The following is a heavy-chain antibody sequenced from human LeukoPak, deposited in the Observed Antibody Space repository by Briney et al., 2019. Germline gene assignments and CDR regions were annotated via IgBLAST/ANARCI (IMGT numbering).Heavy chain of an antibody. V-gene: IGHV3-48*03. Sequence: GGSLRLSCAASGFTFSSYEMNGVRQAPGKGLEWVSYISSSGSTIYYADSVKGRFTISRDNAKNSLYLQMNSLRAEDTAVYYCARSPLRYFDWFLPYGMDVWGQGTTVTVSS. CDR3: ARSPLRYFDWFLPYGMDV. CDR1: GFTFSSYE. CDR2: ISSSGSTI. D-gene: IGHD3-9*01. J-gene: IGHJ6*02.